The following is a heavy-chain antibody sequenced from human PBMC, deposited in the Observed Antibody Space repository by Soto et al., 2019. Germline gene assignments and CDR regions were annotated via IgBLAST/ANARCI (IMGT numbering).Heavy chain of an antibody. J-gene: IGHJ6*02. D-gene: IGHD6-6*01. V-gene: IGHV1-69*13. Sequence: ASVKVSCKASGGTFSSYAISWVRQAPGQGLEWMGGIIPIFGTANYAQKFQGRVTITADESTSKAYMERSSLRSEDTAVYYCARSIAARQSYYYYGMDVWGQGTTVTVSS. CDR2: IIPIFGTA. CDR3: ARSIAARQSYYYYGMDV. CDR1: GGTFSSYA.